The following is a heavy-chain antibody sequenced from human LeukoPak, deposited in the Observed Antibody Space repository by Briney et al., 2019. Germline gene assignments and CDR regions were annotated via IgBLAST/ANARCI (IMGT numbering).Heavy chain of an antibody. J-gene: IGHJ5*02. V-gene: IGHV1-2*02. D-gene: IGHD2-2*03. CDR3: ARGSGYCSSTSCPHYNWFDP. Sequence: ASVKVSCKASGYTFTGYYMHWVRQAPGQGLEWMGWINPNSGGTNYAQKFQGRVTMTRETSISTAYMELSRLRSDDTAVYYCARGSGYCSSTSCPHYNWFDPWGQGTLVTVSS. CDR2: INPNSGGT. CDR1: GYTFTGYY.